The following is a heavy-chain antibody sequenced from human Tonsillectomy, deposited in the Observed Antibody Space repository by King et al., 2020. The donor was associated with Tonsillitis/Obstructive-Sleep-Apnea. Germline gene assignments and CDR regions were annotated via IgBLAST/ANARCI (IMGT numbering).Heavy chain of an antibody. V-gene: IGHV4-39*01. CDR2: IYYSGST. CDR3: AALRWLVRHYYYYYGMDV. Sequence: QLQESGPGLVKPSETLSLTCTVSGGSISSSSYYWGWIRQPPGKGLEWIGSIYYSGSTYYNPSLKSRVTISVDTSKNQFSLKLSSVTAADTAVYYCAALRWLVRHYYYYYGMDVWGQGTTVTVSS. D-gene: IGHD6-19*01. CDR1: GGSISSSSYY. J-gene: IGHJ6*02.